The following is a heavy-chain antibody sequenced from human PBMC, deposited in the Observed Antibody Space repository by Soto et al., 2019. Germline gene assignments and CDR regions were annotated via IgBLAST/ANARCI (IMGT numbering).Heavy chain of an antibody. J-gene: IGHJ4*02. Sequence: PGGSLRLSCAASGFTFSSYSMNWVRQAPGKGLEWVSSISSSSSYIYYADSVKGRFTISRDNAKNSLYLQMNSLRAEDTAVYYCARDGYSSSWLLNCFDYWGQGTLVTVSS. CDR2: ISSSSSYI. D-gene: IGHD6-13*01. CDR1: GFTFSSYS. CDR3: ARDGYSSSWLLNCFDY. V-gene: IGHV3-21*01.